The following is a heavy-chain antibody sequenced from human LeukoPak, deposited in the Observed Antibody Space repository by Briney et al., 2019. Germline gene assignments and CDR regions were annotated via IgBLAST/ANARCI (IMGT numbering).Heavy chain of an antibody. J-gene: IGHJ4*02. V-gene: IGHV3-33*01. CDR3: ARDTSRIAAAGITPGY. CDR2: IWYDGSNK. D-gene: IGHD6-13*01. Sequence: GGSLRLSCAASGFTFSSYGMHWVRQVPGKGLEWVAVIWYDGSNKYYADSVKGRFTISRDNSKNTLYLQMNSLRAEDTAVYYCARDTSRIAAAGITPGYWGQGTLVTVSS. CDR1: GFTFSSYG.